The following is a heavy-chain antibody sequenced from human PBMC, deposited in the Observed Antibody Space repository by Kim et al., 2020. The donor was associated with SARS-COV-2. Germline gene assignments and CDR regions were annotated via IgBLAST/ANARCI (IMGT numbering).Heavy chain of an antibody. V-gene: IGHV3-33*06. CDR3: AKLPPVDY. CDR2: GSNK. J-gene: IGHJ4*02. Sequence: GSNKYYADSVKGRFTISRDNSKNTLYLQMNSLRAEDTAVYYCAKLPPVDYWGQGTLVTVSS.